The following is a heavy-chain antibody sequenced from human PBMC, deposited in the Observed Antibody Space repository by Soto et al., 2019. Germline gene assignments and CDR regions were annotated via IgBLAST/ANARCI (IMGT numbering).Heavy chain of an antibody. V-gene: IGHV2-5*02. J-gene: IGHJ5*02. CDR2: SYWDDDK. CDR1: GFSLTTSGVG. D-gene: IGHD6-13*01. Sequence: QITLKESGPTLVQPTQTLTLTCTFSGFSLTTSGVGVDWIRQSPGKALERLAVSYWDDDKRYSPSLQSRLTNTKATSKNQVVLTMTNMDPVDTATYYCTHRRPFSSCWDGGWFDPWGQGTLVTVSS. CDR3: THRRPFSSCWDGGWFDP.